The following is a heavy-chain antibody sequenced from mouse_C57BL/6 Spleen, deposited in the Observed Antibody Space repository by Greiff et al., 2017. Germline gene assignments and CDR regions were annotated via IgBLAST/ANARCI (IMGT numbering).Heavy chain of an antibody. CDR2: INPNNGGT. CDR1: GYTFTDYY. CDR3: ARDYGSFDY. J-gene: IGHJ2*01. V-gene: IGHV1-26*01. Sequence: EVQLQQSGPELVKPGASVKISCKASGYTFTDYYMNWVKQSHGKSLEWIGDINPNNGGTSYNQKFKGKATLTVDKSSSTAYMGRRSLTSADSAVYYCARDYGSFDYWGQGTTLTVSS. D-gene: IGHD1-1*01.